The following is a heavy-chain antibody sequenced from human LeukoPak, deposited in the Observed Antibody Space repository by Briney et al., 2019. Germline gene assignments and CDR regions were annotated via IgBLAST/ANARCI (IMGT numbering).Heavy chain of an antibody. Sequence: GGSLRLSCAASGFTFSRYDVSWVRQAPGKGLEWVSAVSRSGDSTYYADSAKGRFTISRDNSKNTLYLQMSSLRADDTAVYYCAKSGPDMAATGDFDNWGQGTLVTVSS. CDR2: VSRSGDST. CDR1: GFTFSRYD. D-gene: IGHD6-13*01. J-gene: IGHJ4*02. CDR3: AKSGPDMAATGDFDN. V-gene: IGHV3-23*01.